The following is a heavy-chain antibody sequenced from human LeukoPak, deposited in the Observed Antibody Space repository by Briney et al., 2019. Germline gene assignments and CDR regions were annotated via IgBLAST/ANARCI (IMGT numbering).Heavy chain of an antibody. CDR3: ARDKWRATWFDP. D-gene: IGHD1-26*01. V-gene: IGHV3-7*01. CDR1: GFTFSSYR. J-gene: IGHJ5*02. Sequence: GGSLRLSCAASGFTFSSYRMSWVRQAPGKGLEWVANIKQDGSEKYYVDSVKGRFTISRDNAKNSLYLQMNSLRAEDTAVYYCARDKWRATWFDPWGQGTLVTVSS. CDR2: IKQDGSEK.